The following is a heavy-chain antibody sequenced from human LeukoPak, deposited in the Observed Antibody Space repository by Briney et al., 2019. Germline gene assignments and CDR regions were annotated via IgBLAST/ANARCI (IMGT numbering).Heavy chain of an antibody. CDR1: NGSISGFF. J-gene: IGHJ6*03. CDR3: AREGTAADYYYYYMDV. V-gene: IGHV4-59*08. CDR2: ISDSGST. D-gene: IGHD1-1*01. Sequence: SETLSLTCTVSNGSISGFFWSWIRQPPGKGLEWIAYISDSGSTNYNPSLKSRVTISVDTSKNQFSLKLSSVTAADTAVYYCAREGTAADYYYYYMDVWGKGTTVTVSS.